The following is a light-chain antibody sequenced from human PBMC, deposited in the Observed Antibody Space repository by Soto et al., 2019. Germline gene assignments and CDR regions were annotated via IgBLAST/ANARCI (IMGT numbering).Light chain of an antibody. V-gene: IGKV3-15*01. CDR1: QIIYSN. CDR3: LQYHNLWA. Sequence: IVMTQSPATLSVSPGERVTLSCRASQIIYSNIAWYQQRPGQAPRVLIYRASTRATGVPARFSGSGSGTDFTLTISSLQSEDFTVYSCLQYHNLWAFGQGTKVEIK. J-gene: IGKJ1*01. CDR2: RAS.